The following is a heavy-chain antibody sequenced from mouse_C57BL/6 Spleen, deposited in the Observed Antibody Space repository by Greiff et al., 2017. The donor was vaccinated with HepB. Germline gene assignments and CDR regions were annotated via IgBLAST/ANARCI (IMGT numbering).Heavy chain of an antibody. CDR3: ARMGIYYGSSYDYYAMDY. J-gene: IGHJ4*01. CDR2: IWTGGGT. D-gene: IGHD1-1*01. V-gene: IGHV2-9-1*01. CDR1: GFSLTSYA. Sequence: VQLKESGPGLVAPSQSLSITCTVSGFSLTSYAISWVRQPPGKGLEWLGVIWTGGGTNYNSALKSRLSISKDNSKSQVFLKMNSLQTDDTARYYCARMGIYYGSSYDYYAMDYWGQGTSVTVSS.